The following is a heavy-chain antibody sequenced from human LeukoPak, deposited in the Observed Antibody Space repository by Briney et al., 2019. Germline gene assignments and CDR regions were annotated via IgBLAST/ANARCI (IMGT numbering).Heavy chain of an antibody. CDR3: ARSGPLYSSGWWAGYYFDY. CDR2: IIPILGIA. Sequence: SVKVSCKASGGTFSSYAISWVRQAPGQGLEWMGRIIPILGIANYAQKFQGRVTITADKSTSTAYMELSSLRSEDTAVYYCARSGPLYSSGWWAGYYFDYWGQGTLVTVSS. D-gene: IGHD6-19*01. CDR1: GGTFSSYA. V-gene: IGHV1-69*04. J-gene: IGHJ4*02.